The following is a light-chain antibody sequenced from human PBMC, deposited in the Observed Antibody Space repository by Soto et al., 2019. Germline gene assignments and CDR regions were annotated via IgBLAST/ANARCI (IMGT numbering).Light chain of an antibody. CDR3: SSYASSGTKV. J-gene: IGLJ1*01. CDR2: EVT. V-gene: IGLV2-14*01. CDR1: SSDVGGYGY. Sequence: QSVLTQPASVSGSPGQSITISCTGTSSDVGGYGYVSWYQQQPGKAPKLIIYEVTNRPSGISSRFSASKSGNTASLTISGLQAEDEADCYCSSYASSGTKVFGSGTKLTVL.